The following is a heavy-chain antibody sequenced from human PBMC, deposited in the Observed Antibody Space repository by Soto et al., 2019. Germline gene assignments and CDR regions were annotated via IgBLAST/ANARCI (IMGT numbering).Heavy chain of an antibody. V-gene: IGHV3-23*01. Sequence: EMQLLESGVGLGQPGGSLRLSGVASPITVYNFAAMSWVSQTPERGLEWVSTISGRGDHRYYADSVKGRFTISRDNSKNRLYLQMDGLRVDDTAVYYCAKDRALENQTPYGMDVWGQGTTVTV. CDR1: PITVYNFAA. CDR2: ISGRGDHR. J-gene: IGHJ6*02. CDR3: AKDRALENQTPYGMDV. D-gene: IGHD2-2*01.